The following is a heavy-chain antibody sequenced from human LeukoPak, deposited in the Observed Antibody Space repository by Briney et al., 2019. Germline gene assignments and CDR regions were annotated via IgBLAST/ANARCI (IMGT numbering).Heavy chain of an antibody. Sequence: SETLSLTCAVSVGSISSGNWWSWVRQSPGKGLEWIGEIYHNGTANYNPSLKSRVTISADRFTNHFSLKLTSVTAADTAVYYCATAPILRGEGGEHFKYGMDVWGQGTTVSVSS. D-gene: IGHD2-2*02. V-gene: IGHV4-4*02. CDR2: IYHNGTA. J-gene: IGHJ6*02. CDR3: ATAPILRGEGGEHFKYGMDV. CDR1: VGSISSGNW.